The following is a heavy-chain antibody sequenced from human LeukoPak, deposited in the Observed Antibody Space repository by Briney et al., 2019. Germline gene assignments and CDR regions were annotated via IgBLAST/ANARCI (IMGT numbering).Heavy chain of an antibody. D-gene: IGHD3-10*01. CDR2: ISASSSYL. CDR1: GFTFNTYT. Sequence: PGGSLRLSCAASGFTFNTYTMNWVRQALGKGLEWVSSISASSSYLYYADSVKGRFTISRDNAKNSLYLQMNSLRAEDTAVYYCARNYGSGSYKYYFDYWGQGTLVTVSS. CDR3: ARNYGSGSYKYYFDY. V-gene: IGHV3-21*01. J-gene: IGHJ4*02.